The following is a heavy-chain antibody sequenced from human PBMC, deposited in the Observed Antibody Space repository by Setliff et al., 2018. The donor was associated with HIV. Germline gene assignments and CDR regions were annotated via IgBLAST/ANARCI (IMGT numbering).Heavy chain of an antibody. CDR3: AKSSPSIGYISDH. J-gene: IGHJ4*02. Sequence: SETLSLTCSVSGASISSYYWSWIRQPPGKGLEWIGYISPTGNTNYNPSLKSRVTISTDTSKNQFSLNVRSVPAADTAVYFCAKSSPSIGYISDHWGQGTLVTVSS. V-gene: IGHV4-59*03. CDR2: ISPTGNT. D-gene: IGHD5-12*01. CDR1: GASISSYY.